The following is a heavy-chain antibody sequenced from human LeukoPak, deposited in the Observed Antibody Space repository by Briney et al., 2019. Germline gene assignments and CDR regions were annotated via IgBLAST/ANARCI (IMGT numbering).Heavy chain of an antibody. V-gene: IGHV4-39*07. CDR2: IYYSVST. CDR3: ARGTYYYYYYMDV. D-gene: IGHD2-2*01. Sequence: SETLSLTCTVSGGSISSSSYYWGWIRQPPGKGLEWIGSIYYSVSTYDNPSLKSRVTISVDTSKNQFSLKLSSVTAADTAVYYCARGTYYYYYYMDVWGKGTTVTISS. CDR1: GGSISSSSYY. J-gene: IGHJ6*03.